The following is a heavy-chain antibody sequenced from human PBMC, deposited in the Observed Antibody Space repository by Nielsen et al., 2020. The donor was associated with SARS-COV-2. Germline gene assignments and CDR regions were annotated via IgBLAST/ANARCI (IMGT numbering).Heavy chain of an antibody. V-gene: IGHV3-33*01. D-gene: IGHD2-15*01. J-gene: IGHJ6*02. CDR3: ARGEDYSIMDV. CDR1: GFTFTTYV. Sequence: GESLKISCAASGFTFTTYVMHWVRQAPGKGLQWVAVIWSDGSFKYHENSVKGRFTISRDNSRNTLYLQMNSLRTEDTAMYYCARGEDYSIMDVWGQGTTVTVSS. CDR2: IWSDGSFK.